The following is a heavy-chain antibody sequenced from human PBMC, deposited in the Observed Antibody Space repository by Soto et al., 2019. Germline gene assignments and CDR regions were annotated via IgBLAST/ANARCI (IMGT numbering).Heavy chain of an antibody. J-gene: IGHJ4*02. V-gene: IGHV4-39*07. CDR3: ARAGAATLSDY. D-gene: IGHD2-15*01. Sequence: SETLSLTCTVSGGSISSSSYYWGWIRQPPGKGLEWIGNIYYSGSANYNPSLKSRVTISVDTSKNQFSLKLSSVTAADTAVYYCARAGAATLSDYWGQGTLVTVSS. CDR1: GGSISSSSYY. CDR2: IYYSGSA.